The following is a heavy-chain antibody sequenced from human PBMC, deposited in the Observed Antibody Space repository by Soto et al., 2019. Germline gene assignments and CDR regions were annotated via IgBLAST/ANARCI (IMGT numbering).Heavy chain of an antibody. Sequence: PSETLSLTCSVSCGSINSASYHWSWLRQHPGKGLEFIGYIFYTGSTYYNPSLETRVTISVDTSKNHVSLRLNAVTAADTAVYYCARLDYGDSAFDSWGRGTLVTVSS. CDR3: ARLDYGDSAFDS. J-gene: IGHJ4*02. CDR2: IFYTGST. D-gene: IGHD4-17*01. V-gene: IGHV4-31*03. CDR1: CGSINSASYH.